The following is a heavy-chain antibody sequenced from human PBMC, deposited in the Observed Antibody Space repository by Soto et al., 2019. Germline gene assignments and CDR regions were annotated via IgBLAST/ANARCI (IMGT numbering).Heavy chain of an antibody. CDR2: IYHSGST. CDR3: ARVGYRYYDFWSGYYPYYGMDV. CDR1: GGSISSSNW. D-gene: IGHD3-3*01. V-gene: IGHV4-4*02. Sequence: VQLQESGPGLVKPSGTLSLTCAVSGGSISSSNWWSWVRQPPGKGLEWIGEIYHSGSTNYNPSLKSRVTIPVDKSENQFSLKLSSVTAADTAVNYCARVGYRYYDFWSGYYPYYGMDVWGQGTTVNVSS. J-gene: IGHJ6*02.